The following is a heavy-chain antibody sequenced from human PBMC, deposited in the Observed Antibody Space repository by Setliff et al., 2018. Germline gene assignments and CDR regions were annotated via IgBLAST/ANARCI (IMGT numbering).Heavy chain of an antibody. D-gene: IGHD3-16*01. CDR2: INNNGGST. CDR1: GFTFSNYG. J-gene: IGHJ4*02. V-gene: IGHV3-64*02. Sequence: GGSLRLSCAASGFTFSNYGMHWVRQAPGKGLEYVSAINNNGGSTYYADSVKGRFTISRDNSKNTLYLQMGSLRAEDMAVYYCARTTGYRLEGDFDYWGQGTLVTVSS. CDR3: ARTTGYRLEGDFDY.